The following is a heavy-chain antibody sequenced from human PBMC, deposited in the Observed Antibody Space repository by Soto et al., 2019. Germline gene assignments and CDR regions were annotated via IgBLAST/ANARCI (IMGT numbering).Heavy chain of an antibody. CDR1: GGSFSGYY. J-gene: IGHJ6*02. Sequence: PSETLSLTCAVYGGSFSGYYWSWIRQPPGKGLEWIGEINHSGSTNYNPSLKSRVTISVDTSKNQFSLKLSSVTAADTAVYYCARVRVTTAFKYYYYGMDVWGQGTTVTVSS. D-gene: IGHD4-17*01. CDR3: ARVRVTTAFKYYYYGMDV. V-gene: IGHV4-34*01. CDR2: INHSGST.